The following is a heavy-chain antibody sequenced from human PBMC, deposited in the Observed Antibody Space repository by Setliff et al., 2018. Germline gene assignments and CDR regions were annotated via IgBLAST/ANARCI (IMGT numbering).Heavy chain of an antibody. V-gene: IGHV4-4*08. D-gene: IGHD6-19*01. Sequence: PSETLSLTCNVSGDSMNDNHWTWIRQPPGKGLEWIGYIYTSGGTNYNPXXKSRVTISVDMSKNQFSLKLSSVIAADTAVYYCARGVSSVSWTPRYWGRGILVTVSS. CDR3: ARGVSSVSWTPRY. J-gene: IGHJ4*02. CDR1: GDSMNDNH. CDR2: IYTSGGT.